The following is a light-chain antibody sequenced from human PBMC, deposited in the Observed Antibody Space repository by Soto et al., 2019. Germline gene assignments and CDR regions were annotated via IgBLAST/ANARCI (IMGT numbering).Light chain of an antibody. V-gene: IGKV3-15*01. J-gene: IGKJ3*01. CDR3: QKYNSAPPFT. CDR1: RSVSSN. Sequence: EIVMTQSPATLSVSPGERATLSCRASRSVSSNLAWYQQKPGQAPRLLMYGASTRATGIPARFSGSGSGTEFTLTISSLQSEDFAVYYCQKYNSAPPFTFGPGTKVDIK. CDR2: GAS.